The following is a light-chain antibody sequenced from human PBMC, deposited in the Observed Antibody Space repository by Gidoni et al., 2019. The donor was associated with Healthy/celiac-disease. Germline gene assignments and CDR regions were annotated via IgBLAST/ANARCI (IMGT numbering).Light chain of an antibody. V-gene: IGKV1-9*01. CDR2: AAS. CDR1: QGISSY. J-gene: IGKJ4*01. Sequence: HLTQSPSSLSASVGDRVTITCRVSQGISSYLAWYQQKPGKAPKLLIYAASTLQSGVPSRFSGSGSGTDFTLTISSLQPEDFATYYCQQLNSYPGTFGGGTKVEIK. CDR3: QQLNSYPGT.